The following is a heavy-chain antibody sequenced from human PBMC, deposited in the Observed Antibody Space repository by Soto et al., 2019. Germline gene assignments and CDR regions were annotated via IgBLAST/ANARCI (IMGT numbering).Heavy chain of an antibody. CDR2: ISGSGVST. CDR1: GFTFSSYA. J-gene: IGHJ4*02. D-gene: IGHD6-13*01. CDR3: AKRGGSSPPVAY. Sequence: EVQLLESGGGLVQPGGSLRLSCAASGFTFSSYAMSWVRQAPGKGLEWVSAISGSGVSTYYADSVKGRFTISRDNSKDRLYQQMTTRGAEDTAVYYCAKRGGSSPPVAYGGQGPRVIVPP. V-gene: IGHV3-23*01.